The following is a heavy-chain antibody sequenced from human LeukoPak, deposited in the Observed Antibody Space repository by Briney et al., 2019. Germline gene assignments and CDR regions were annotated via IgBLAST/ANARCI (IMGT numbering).Heavy chain of an antibody. CDR2: IYYSGST. J-gene: IGHJ4*02. Sequence: SETLSLTGTVSGGSISSSSYYWGWIRQSPGKGLEWIGSIYYSGSTYYNPSLKSRVTASVDTSKSQFSLNLSSVTAADTAVYYCARERVAARSNYFDYWGQGTLVTVSS. V-gene: IGHV4-39*07. CDR3: ARERVAARSNYFDY. CDR1: GGSISSSSYY. D-gene: IGHD6-6*01.